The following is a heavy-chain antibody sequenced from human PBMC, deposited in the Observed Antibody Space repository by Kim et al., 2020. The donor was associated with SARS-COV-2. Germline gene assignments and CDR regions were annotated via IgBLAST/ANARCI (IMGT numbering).Heavy chain of an antibody. Sequence: QYADYVHGRFTIARDNSKNTHYLQMNSLRADDSALYYCVKGVVPAGIDFGFWGQGTLVPVSS. V-gene: IGHV3-23*01. D-gene: IGHD2-2*01. CDR3: VKGVVPAGIDFGF. J-gene: IGHJ4*01.